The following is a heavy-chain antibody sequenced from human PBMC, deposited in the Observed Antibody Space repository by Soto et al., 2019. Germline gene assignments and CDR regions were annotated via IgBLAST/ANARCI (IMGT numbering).Heavy chain of an antibody. J-gene: IGHJ5*02. CDR1: GASFSSNSAA. CDR2: TYYRSKWYS. V-gene: IGHV6-1*01. D-gene: IGHD6-6*01. Sequence: SQPLSLTCASSGASFSSNSAACNCIRQSPSRGLEWLGRTYYRSKWYSDYAVSLRGRITINPDTSKNQFSLQLNSVTPEDTAVYYCSRGRVSIGARPENWFDPWGQGTLVTVSS. CDR3: SRGRVSIGARPENWFDP.